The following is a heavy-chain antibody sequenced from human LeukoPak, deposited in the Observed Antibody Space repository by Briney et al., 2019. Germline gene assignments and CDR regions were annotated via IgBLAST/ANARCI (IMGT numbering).Heavy chain of an antibody. CDR2: INWNGGST. V-gene: IGHV3-20*04. CDR1: GFSFYDYG. D-gene: IGHD6-13*01. J-gene: IGHJ4*02. CDR3: RSWAAAGTTAVY. Sequence: GGSLRLSCVASGFSFYDYGMSWVPQAPGKGLEWVSGINWNGGSTGYADSVKGRFTISRDNAKNSLYLQMNSVRAEDTALYYCRSWAAAGTTAVYWGQGTLVTVSS.